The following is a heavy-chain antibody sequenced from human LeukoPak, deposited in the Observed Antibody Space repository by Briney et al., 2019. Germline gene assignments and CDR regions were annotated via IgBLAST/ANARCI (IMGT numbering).Heavy chain of an antibody. CDR1: GFTFSSYA. V-gene: IGHV3-30*01. CDR3: ARARPYKGYYMDV. D-gene: IGHD1-1*01. Sequence: PGGSLRLSCAASGFTFSSYAMHWVRQAPGKGLEWVAVISYDGSNKYYADSVKGRFTISRDNSKNTLCLQMNSLRAEDTAVYYCARARPYKGYYMDVWGKGTTVTVSS. J-gene: IGHJ6*03. CDR2: ISYDGSNK.